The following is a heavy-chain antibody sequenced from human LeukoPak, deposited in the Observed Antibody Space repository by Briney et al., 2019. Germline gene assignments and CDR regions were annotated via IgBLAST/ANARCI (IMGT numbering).Heavy chain of an antibody. V-gene: IGHV1-46*01. CDR3: AKDLGSSWPKLQYDAFDI. D-gene: IGHD6-13*01. CDR2: INPSGGSP. Sequence: ASVKVSCKSSEYTFSSYYIHWMRQAPGQGLEWMGIINPSGGSPTYAQKFQGRVTMTRDMSTSTVYMELSSLRSEDTAVYYCAKDLGSSWPKLQYDAFDIWGQGTMVTVSS. CDR1: EYTFSSYY. J-gene: IGHJ3*02.